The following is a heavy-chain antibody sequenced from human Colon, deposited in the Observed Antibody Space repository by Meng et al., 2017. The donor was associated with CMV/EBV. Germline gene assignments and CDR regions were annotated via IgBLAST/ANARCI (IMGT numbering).Heavy chain of an antibody. D-gene: IGHD2-2*01. CDR1: CGSGYSGDYK. J-gene: IGHJ1*01. CDR2: NYTGGSA. CDR3: ARGLVRAPAVSFEH. V-gene: IGHV4-30-4*01. Sequence: CGSGYSGDYKWTGIQQPRGKGQKGSANNYTGGSAYSNPSLKRRLTMSLDKSKTQFSLSMTSVTAADTAVYYCARGLVRAPAVSFEHWGQGTLVTVSS.